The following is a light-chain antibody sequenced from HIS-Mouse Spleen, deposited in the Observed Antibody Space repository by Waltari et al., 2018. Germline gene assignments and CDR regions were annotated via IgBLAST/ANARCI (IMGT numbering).Light chain of an antibody. CDR3: CSYAVSSTWV. CDR1: SSDVGSYNL. J-gene: IGLJ3*02. CDR2: EGS. Sequence: QSALTQPASVSGSPGQSITIPCTGTSSDVGSYNLVSWYQQHPAKAPKLMIYEGSKRPSGVSNRFSGSKSGNTASLTISGLQAEDEADYYCCSYAVSSTWVFGGGTKLTVL. V-gene: IGLV2-23*01.